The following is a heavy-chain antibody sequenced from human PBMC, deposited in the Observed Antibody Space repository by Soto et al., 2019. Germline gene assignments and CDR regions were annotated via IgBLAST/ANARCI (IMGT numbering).Heavy chain of an antibody. J-gene: IGHJ4*02. D-gene: IGHD3-22*01. CDR3: ARDYYKYYDSSGYYRSPAY. V-gene: IGHV3-30-3*01. CDR2: ISYDGSDK. Sequence: PGGSLRLSCAASGFTFSSYAMHWVRQAPGKGLERVALISYDGSDKDYADSVKGRFTISRDNSRNTLFLQMNSPRVEDTAVYYCARDYYKYYDSSGYYRSPAYWGQGTLVTVSS. CDR1: GFTFSSYA.